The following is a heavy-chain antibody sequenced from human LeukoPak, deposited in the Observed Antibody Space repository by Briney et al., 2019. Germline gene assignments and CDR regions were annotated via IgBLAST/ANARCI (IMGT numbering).Heavy chain of an antibody. CDR3: ARDPYSSSWSYGMDV. J-gene: IGHJ6*02. CDR1: GFTFSSYW. CDR2: IKQDGSEK. V-gene: IGHV3-7*05. Sequence: PGGSLRLSCTASGFTFSSYWMSWVRQTPEKGLEWVANIKQDGSEKEYVDSVKGRFTISRDNAKSSLYLQMSGLRAEDTAVYSCARDPYSSSWSYGMDVWGQGTTVTVSS. D-gene: IGHD6-13*01.